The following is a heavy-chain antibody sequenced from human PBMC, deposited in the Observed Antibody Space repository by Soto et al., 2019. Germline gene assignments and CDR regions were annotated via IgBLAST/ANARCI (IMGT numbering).Heavy chain of an antibody. CDR3: TRHSGYPLGYWFDP. Sequence: GGSLRLSCTASGFTFGDYAMSWVRQAPGKGLEWVGFIRSKAYGGTTEYAASVKGRFTISRDDSKSIAYLQMNSLKSEDTAVYYCTRHSGYPLGYWFDPWGQGTLVTVSS. J-gene: IGHJ5*02. V-gene: IGHV3-49*04. D-gene: IGHD5-12*01. CDR1: GFTFGDYA. CDR2: IRSKAYGGTT.